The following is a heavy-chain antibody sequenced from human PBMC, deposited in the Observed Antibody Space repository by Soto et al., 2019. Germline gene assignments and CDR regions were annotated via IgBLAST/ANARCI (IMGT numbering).Heavy chain of an antibody. Sequence: QLQLQESGPGLVKPSEALSLTCSVSGGSISSSSYYWGWIRQPPGKGLEWIGSIYYSGGTYYNPSLKSRVTISIDKSKNQFSRKLSSLTAADTAVYYCARLEGLATISYYFDFWGQGTLVTVSS. J-gene: IGHJ4*02. V-gene: IGHV4-39*01. CDR3: ARLEGLATISYYFDF. CDR2: IYYSGGT. D-gene: IGHD3-9*01. CDR1: GGSISSSSYY.